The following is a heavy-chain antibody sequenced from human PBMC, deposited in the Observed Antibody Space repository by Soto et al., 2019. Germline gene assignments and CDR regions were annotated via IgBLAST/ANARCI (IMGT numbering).Heavy chain of an antibody. D-gene: IGHD2-2*01. CDR3: ARHLGFCSSSACNSWFGP. J-gene: IGHJ5*02. Sequence: SETLSLTCTVSGGSISSFYWSWIRQPPGKGLEWIGYMYFSGNTYYNPSLRSRVTISVDTSKNQFSLKLSSVTAADTAVYYCARHLGFCSSSACNSWFGPWGQGTLVTVSS. V-gene: IGHV4-59*08. CDR1: GGSISSFY. CDR2: MYFSGNT.